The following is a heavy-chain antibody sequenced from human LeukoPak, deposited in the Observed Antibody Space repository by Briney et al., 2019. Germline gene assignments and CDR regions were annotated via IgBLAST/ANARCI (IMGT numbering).Heavy chain of an antibody. CDR1: GFTFSSYS. D-gene: IGHD3-9*01. V-gene: IGHV3-21*01. J-gene: IGHJ6*03. CDR3: ARDRGAGLRYFDWLKYYMDV. CDR2: ISSSSSYI. Sequence: GGSLRLSCAASGFTFSSYSMNWVRQAPGKGLEWVSSISSSSSYIYYADSVKGRFTISRDNAKNSLYLQMNSLRAEDTAVYYCARDRGAGLRYFDWLKYYMDVWGKGTTVTISS.